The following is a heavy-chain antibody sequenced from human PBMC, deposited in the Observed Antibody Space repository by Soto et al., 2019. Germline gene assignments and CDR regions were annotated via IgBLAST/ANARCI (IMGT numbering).Heavy chain of an antibody. D-gene: IGHD1-1*01. CDR3: ARRRVVRYAFDI. Sequence: EVQLVESGGDLVQPGGSLRLSCAASGFTFSSSAMHWVRQAPGKGLEYVSSISSDGGNTYYANSVKGRFTISRDNSKNILYLQMGSLRAEEMAVYYCARRRVVRYAFDIWGQGTMVTVSS. J-gene: IGHJ3*02. CDR1: GFTFSSSA. CDR2: ISSDGGNT. V-gene: IGHV3-64*01.